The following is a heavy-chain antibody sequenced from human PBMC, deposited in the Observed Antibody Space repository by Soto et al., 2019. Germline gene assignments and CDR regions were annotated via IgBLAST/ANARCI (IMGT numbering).Heavy chain of an antibody. D-gene: IGHD3-22*01. CDR2: IIPILAIA. CDR1: GGTFSSYT. V-gene: IGHV1-69*08. CDR3: ARDRYDSIVDHYYGMDV. J-gene: IGHJ6*02. Sequence: QVRLVQSGAEVKKPGSSVKVPCKASGGTFSSYTISWVRQAPGQGLEWMGRIIPILAIANYAQTFQGRVTITADKSTSTAYMELSSLRSEDTAVYYCARDRYDSIVDHYYGMDVWGQGTTVTVSS.